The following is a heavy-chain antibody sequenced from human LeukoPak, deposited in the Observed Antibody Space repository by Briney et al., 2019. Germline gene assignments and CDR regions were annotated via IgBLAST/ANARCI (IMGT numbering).Heavy chain of an antibody. Sequence: GESLKISCKGSGYSFTSYWIGWVRQMPGKGLEWMGIIYPGDSDTRYSPSFQGQVTISADKSISTAYLQWSSLKASDTAMYYCARQPNDCSSTSCYRLHAFDIWGQGTVVTVSS. CDR2: IYPGDSDT. J-gene: IGHJ3*02. CDR3: ARQPNDCSSTSCYRLHAFDI. V-gene: IGHV5-51*01. D-gene: IGHD2-2*02. CDR1: GYSFTSYW.